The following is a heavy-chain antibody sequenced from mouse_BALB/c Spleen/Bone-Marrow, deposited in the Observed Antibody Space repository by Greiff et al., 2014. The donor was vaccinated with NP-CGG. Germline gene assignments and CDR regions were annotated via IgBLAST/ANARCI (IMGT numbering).Heavy chain of an antibody. Sequence: VQLQQSGAELVKPGASVKLSCTASGFNIKDTYMHWVKQRPEQGLEWIGRIDPANGNTKYDQKFQGKATITADTSSNTAYLQLSSLTSEDTAVYYCALYYDYDVGYWGQGTTLTVSS. CDR1: GFNIKDTY. J-gene: IGHJ2*01. V-gene: IGHV14-3*02. D-gene: IGHD2-4*01. CDR2: IDPANGNT. CDR3: ALYYDYDVGY.